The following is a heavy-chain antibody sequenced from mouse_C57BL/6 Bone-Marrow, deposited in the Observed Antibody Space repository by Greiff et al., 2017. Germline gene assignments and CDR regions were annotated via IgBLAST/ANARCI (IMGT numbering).Heavy chain of an antibody. CDR3: TTNYYGSLAWFAY. J-gene: IGHJ3*01. V-gene: IGHV14-4*01. CDR1: GFNIKDDY. CDR2: IDPENGDT. D-gene: IGHD1-1*01. Sequence: VQLQQSGAELVRPGASVKLSCTASGFNIKDDYMHWVKQRPEQGLEWIGWIDPENGDTEYASKFQSKATITADTSSNTAYLQLSSLTSEDTAVYYCTTNYYGSLAWFAYWGQGTLVTVSA.